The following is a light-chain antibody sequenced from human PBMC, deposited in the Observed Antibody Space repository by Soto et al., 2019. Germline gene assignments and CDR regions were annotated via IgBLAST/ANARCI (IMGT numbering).Light chain of an antibody. V-gene: IGKV3-20*01. CDR1: PSVSGHY. Sequence: EIVLTQSPGTLSLSPGESVTLSCRASPSVSGHYLAWYQQKPGQAPRLLIYAASSRATGIPDRFSGSGSGPDFTLTISRLEPEDVAVYYCQQYSLSPPWTFGQGTKVEIK. CDR2: AAS. J-gene: IGKJ1*01. CDR3: QQYSLSPPWT.